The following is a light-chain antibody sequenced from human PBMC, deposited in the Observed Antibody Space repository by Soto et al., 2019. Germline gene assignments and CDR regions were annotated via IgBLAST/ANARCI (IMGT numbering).Light chain of an antibody. CDR1: SSDVDAYNY. Sequence: QSALTQPASVSGSPGQSIAISCTGTSSDVDAYNYVSWYQQPPGKAPKLMIYDVSNRPSGVSDRFSGSKSGNTASLTISGLQTEDEADYYCKSYTTTSTYVFGTGTKVTVL. J-gene: IGLJ1*01. CDR2: DVS. V-gene: IGLV2-14*01. CDR3: KSYTTTSTYV.